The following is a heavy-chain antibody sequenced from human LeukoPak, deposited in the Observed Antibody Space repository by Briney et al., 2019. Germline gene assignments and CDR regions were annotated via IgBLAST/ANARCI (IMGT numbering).Heavy chain of an antibody. CDR2: INPNSDGT. Sequence: GASVKVSCKASGYTFTGYYMHWVRQAPGQGLEWMGWINPNSDGTNYAQKFQGRVTMTRDTSISTAYMELSRLRSDDTAVYYCARGIVVVPAAIDYWGQGTLVTVSS. V-gene: IGHV1-2*02. J-gene: IGHJ4*02. D-gene: IGHD2-2*02. CDR1: GYTFTGYY. CDR3: ARGIVVVPAAIDY.